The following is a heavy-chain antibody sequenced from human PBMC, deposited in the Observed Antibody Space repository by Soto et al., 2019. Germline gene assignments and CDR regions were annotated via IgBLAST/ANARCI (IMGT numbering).Heavy chain of an antibody. V-gene: IGHV3-7*05. D-gene: IGHD6-13*01. CDR2: IKQDGSEK. CDR1: GFTFSSYW. Sequence: EVQLVESGGGLVQPGGSLRLSCAASGFTFSSYWMNWVRQAPVKGLEWVANIKQDGSEKYYVDSVKGRFTISRDNAKNSVYLQMTTLRAEDTAVYYCARAVAAAGSYWGQGTLVTVSS. CDR3: ARAVAAAGSY. J-gene: IGHJ4*02.